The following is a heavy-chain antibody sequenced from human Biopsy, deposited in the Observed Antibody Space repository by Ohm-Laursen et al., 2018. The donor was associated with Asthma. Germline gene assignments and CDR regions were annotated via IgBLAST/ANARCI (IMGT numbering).Heavy chain of an antibody. V-gene: IGHV3-30*18. CDR2: ISFDGSNK. Sequence: RSLRLSCTASGFTFSNYGMHWVRQAPGKGPDWVAVISFDGSNKNYTDSVKGRFTISRDNSKTTLSLQMNSLTEGDTAVYYCVKALGGGDGFDVWGLGTTVTVSS. J-gene: IGHJ3*01. CDR1: GFTFSNYG. CDR3: VKALGGGDGFDV.